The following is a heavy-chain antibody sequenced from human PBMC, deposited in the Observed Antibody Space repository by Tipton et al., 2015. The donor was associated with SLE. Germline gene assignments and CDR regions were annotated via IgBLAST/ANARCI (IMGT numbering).Heavy chain of an antibody. CDR1: GDSIITSY. D-gene: IGHD3-16*01. CDR2: IYNSGTT. Sequence: TLSLTCTVSGDSIITSYWSWIRQSPGQGLEWIGYIYNSGTTNYNPSLKSRATISVDTSKNQFSLKLSSVTAADTAVYYCATERIGGSPFDYWGQGTLVTVSS. J-gene: IGHJ4*02. V-gene: IGHV4-4*08. CDR3: ATERIGGSPFDY.